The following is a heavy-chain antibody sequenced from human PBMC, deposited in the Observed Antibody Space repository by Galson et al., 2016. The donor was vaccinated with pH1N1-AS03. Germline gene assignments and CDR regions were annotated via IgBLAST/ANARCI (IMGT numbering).Heavy chain of an antibody. Sequence: SCKASGYTFSRYYMHWMRQAPGQGPEWMGVIDPSIGSTTYAQKFRGRVTMTRDTATTTAYMELSSLRSDDTAVYYCATYGSGSRGGFDYWGQGALITVSS. CDR2: IDPSIGST. V-gene: IGHV1-46*01. J-gene: IGHJ4*02. D-gene: IGHD3-10*01. CDR1: GYTFSRYY. CDR3: ATYGSGSRGGFDY.